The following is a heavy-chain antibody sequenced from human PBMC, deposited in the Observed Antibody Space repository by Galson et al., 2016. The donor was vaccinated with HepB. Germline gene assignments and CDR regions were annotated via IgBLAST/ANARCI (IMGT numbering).Heavy chain of an antibody. CDR1: GGSISSTDW. Sequence: SETLSLTCAVSGGSISSTDWWSWVRQPPGKGLEWIGEVYQNGNTNYRPSLKSRVTISVDKTKNQFPLRLSSVTAADTAVYYCARFWNGNYFDYWGQGTLVTVSS. V-gene: IGHV4-4*02. CDR3: ARFWNGNYFDY. CDR2: VYQNGNT. J-gene: IGHJ4*02. D-gene: IGHD3-3*01.